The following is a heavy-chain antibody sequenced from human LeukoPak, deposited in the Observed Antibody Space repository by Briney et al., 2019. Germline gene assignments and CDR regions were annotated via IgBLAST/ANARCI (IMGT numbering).Heavy chain of an antibody. Sequence: PGRSLRLSCAASGFTFSDYYMSWIRQAPGKGLEWVSYISSSGSTIYYADPVKGRFTISRDNAKNSLYLQMNSLRAEDTAVYYCARGYYDILGYYGMDVWGQGTTVTVSS. CDR1: GFTFSDYY. V-gene: IGHV3-11*01. D-gene: IGHD3-9*01. CDR3: ARGYYDILGYYGMDV. CDR2: ISSSGSTI. J-gene: IGHJ6*02.